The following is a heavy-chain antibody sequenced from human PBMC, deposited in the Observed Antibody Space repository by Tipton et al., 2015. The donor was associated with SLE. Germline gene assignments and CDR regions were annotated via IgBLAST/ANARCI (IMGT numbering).Heavy chain of an antibody. D-gene: IGHD2-15*01. V-gene: IGHV1-8*01. CDR1: GYTFTSYD. CDR3: ARRWDCSGGSCQGSFGY. J-gene: IGHJ4*02. CDR2: MNPNSGDA. Sequence: QSGAEGKKPGASVKVSCKASGYTFTSYDINWVRQATGQGLEWMGWMNPNSGDAGYALKFQGRVTMTRNISKSTAYMELSSLRSEDTAVYYCARRWDCSGGSCQGSFGYWGRGTLVTVSS.